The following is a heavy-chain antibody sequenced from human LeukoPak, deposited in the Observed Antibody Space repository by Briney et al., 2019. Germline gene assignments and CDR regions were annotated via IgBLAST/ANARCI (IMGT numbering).Heavy chain of an antibody. CDR3: ARDFLDY. V-gene: IGHV4-34*01. CDR2: INHSGST. CDR1: GGSFSGYY. J-gene: IGHJ4*02. Sequence: MSSETLSLTCAVYGGSFSGYYWSWIRQPPGKGLEWIGEINHSGSTNYNPSLKSRVTISVDTSKNQFSLKLSSVTAADTAVYYCARDFLDYWGQGTLVTVSS.